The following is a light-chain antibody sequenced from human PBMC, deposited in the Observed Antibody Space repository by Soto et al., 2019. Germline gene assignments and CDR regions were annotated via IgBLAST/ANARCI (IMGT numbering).Light chain of an antibody. Sequence: QSALTQPASLSGSPGQSITISCTGTSSDVGGYNYVSWYQQHPGKAPKLMIYDVSNRPSGVSNRFSGSKSGNTASLTISGLQAEDAADYSCSSYRASSTTHYVFGTGTKLTVL. CDR3: SSYRASSTTHYV. CDR2: DVS. J-gene: IGLJ1*01. V-gene: IGLV2-14*03. CDR1: SSDVGGYNY.